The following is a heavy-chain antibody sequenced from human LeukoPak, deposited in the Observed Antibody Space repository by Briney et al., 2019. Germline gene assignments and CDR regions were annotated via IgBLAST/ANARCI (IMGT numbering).Heavy chain of an antibody. V-gene: IGHV4-59*08. CDR2: MYYSWST. CDR1: GGSISSYC. J-gene: IGHJ4*02. Sequence: PSETLSLTCTVSGGSISSYCWSWIRQPPGKGLEWIGYMYYSWSTNYNPSLKSRVTISVDTSKNQFSLKLSSVTAADTAVYYCARLGKDYYDSSGYYTFDYWGQGTLVTVSS. D-gene: IGHD3-22*01. CDR3: ARLGKDYYDSSGYYTFDY.